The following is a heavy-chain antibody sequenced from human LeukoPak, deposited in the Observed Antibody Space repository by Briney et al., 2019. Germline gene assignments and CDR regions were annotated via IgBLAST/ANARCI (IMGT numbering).Heavy chain of an antibody. CDR2: ISAYNGNT. V-gene: IGHV1-18*01. CDR1: GYTFTSYG. J-gene: IGHJ5*02. D-gene: IGHD3-22*01. Sequence: ASVKVSCKASGYTFTSYGISWVRQAPGQGLEWMGWISAYNGNTNYAQKLQGRVTMTTDTSTSTAYMELRSLRSDDTAVYYCARVQFNWRSITMIVVDWFDPWGQGTLVTVSS. CDR3: ARVQFNWRSITMIVVDWFDP.